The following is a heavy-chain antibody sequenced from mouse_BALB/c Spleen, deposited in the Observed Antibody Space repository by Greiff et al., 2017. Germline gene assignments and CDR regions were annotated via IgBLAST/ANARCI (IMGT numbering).Heavy chain of an antibody. D-gene: IGHD1-2*01. V-gene: IGHV1-7*01. CDR1: GYTFTSYW. CDR3: ARGYYGWYYAMDY. Sequence: QVQLQQSGAELAKPGASVKMSCKASGYTFTSYWMHWVQQRPGQGLEWIGYINPSTGYTEYNQKFKDKATLTADKSSSTAYMQLSSLTSEDSAVYYCARGYYGWYYAMDYWGQGTSVTVSS. J-gene: IGHJ4*01. CDR2: INPSTGYT.